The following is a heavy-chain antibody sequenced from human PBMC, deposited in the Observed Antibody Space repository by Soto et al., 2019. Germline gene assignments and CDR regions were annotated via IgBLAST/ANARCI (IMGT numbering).Heavy chain of an antibody. CDR2: IRSKANSYAT. CDR3: TTRLGLTQVDY. CDR1: GFTFSGSA. J-gene: IGHJ4*02. D-gene: IGHD3-16*01. Sequence: EVQLVESGGGLVQPGGSLKLSCAASGFTFSGSAMHWVRQASGKGLEWVGRIRSKANSYATAYAASVKGRFTISRDDSKNTAYLQMNSLKTEDTAVYYCTTRLGLTQVDYWGQGTLVTVSS. V-gene: IGHV3-73*01.